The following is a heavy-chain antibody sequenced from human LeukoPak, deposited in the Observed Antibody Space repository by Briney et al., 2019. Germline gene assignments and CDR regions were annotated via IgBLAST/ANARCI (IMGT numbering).Heavy chain of an antibody. Sequence: GGSLRLSCAASGFTFSSYWMHWVRQAPGKGLVWVSRINSDGSSTSYADSVKGRFTISRDNAKNTLYLQMNSLRAEDTAVYYCARDPPRGILTGYHKDGGAFDIWGQGTMVTVSS. D-gene: IGHD3-9*01. CDR3: ARDPPRGILTGYHKDGGAFDI. CDR2: INSDGSST. CDR1: GFTFSSYW. V-gene: IGHV3-74*01. J-gene: IGHJ3*02.